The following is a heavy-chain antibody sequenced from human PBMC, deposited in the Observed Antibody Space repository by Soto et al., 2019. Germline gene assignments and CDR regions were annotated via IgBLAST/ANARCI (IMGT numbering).Heavy chain of an antibody. CDR2: IYPGDSDI. CDR3: ARQSYGSGSYYPYYVDY. J-gene: IGHJ4*02. V-gene: IGHV5-51*01. Sequence: EVQLVQSGAEVKKPGESLKISCKVSRYSFTTYWIGWVRQMPGKGLEWMGIIYPGDSDIRYSPSFQGQVTISADKSSSTAYLQWSSLKASDTAMYYCARQSYGSGSYYPYYVDYWGQGTLVTVSS. D-gene: IGHD3-10*01. CDR1: RYSFTTYW.